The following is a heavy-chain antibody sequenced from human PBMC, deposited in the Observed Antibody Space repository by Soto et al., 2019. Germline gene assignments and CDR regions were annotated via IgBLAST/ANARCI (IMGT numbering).Heavy chain of an antibody. CDR3: TREAASGSAF. J-gene: IGHJ4*02. V-gene: IGHV3-48*02. CDR1: GYIFSDYS. CDR2: ISSSGSVK. Sequence: EVQLVESGGDSVQPGGSLRLSCVGSGYIFSDYSMNWVRQAPGKGLEWVSYISSSGSVKYYADSAKGRFTVSRDNAKNSLSLHMSSLRDEASAVYYCTREAASGSAFWGQETLVTLSS. D-gene: IGHD3-3*01.